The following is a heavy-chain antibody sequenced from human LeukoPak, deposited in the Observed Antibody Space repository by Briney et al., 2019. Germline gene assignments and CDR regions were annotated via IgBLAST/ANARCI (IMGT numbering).Heavy chain of an antibody. V-gene: IGHV4-39*07. Sequence: PSETLSLTCTVSGGSISSSSYYWGWIRQPPGKGLEWIGSIYYSGSTYYNPSLKSRVTISVDTSKSQFSLKLSPVTAADTAVYYCARGVYYGETPYYFDYWGQGTLVTVSS. CDR3: ARGVYYGETPYYFDY. CDR2: IYYSGST. CDR1: GGSISSSSYY. D-gene: IGHD4-17*01. J-gene: IGHJ4*02.